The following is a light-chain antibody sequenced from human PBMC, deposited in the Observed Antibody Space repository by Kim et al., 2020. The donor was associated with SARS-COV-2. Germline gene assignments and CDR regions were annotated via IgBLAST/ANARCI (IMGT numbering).Light chain of an antibody. Sequence: SVARGQTVPITCSGDKLEDRYVCWFQQKPGQSPLLVISQDTKRPSGIPERFSGSNSGNTATLTISGTQATDEADYFCQAWDSNTAVFGGGNQLTVL. CDR1: KLEDRY. J-gene: IGLJ2*01. V-gene: IGLV3-1*01. CDR2: QDT. CDR3: QAWDSNTAV.